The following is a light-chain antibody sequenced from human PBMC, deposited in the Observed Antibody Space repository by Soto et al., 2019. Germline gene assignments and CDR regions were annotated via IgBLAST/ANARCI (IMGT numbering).Light chain of an antibody. Sequence: EIVLTQSPGTLSLSPGERATLSCRASQSVSSSYLAWYQQKPGQAPRLLIYGASSRATGIADRFSGSGSGTDFTLTISILEPEDFAVYYCQQYGSSLPYTFGQGTKLEIK. CDR1: QSVSSSY. V-gene: IGKV3-20*01. CDR3: QQYGSSLPYT. CDR2: GAS. J-gene: IGKJ2*01.